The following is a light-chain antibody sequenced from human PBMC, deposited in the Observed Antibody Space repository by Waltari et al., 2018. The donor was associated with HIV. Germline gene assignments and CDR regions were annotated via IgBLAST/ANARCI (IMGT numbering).Light chain of an antibody. Sequence: SDALSQAPDVSMALGPTVKITCQGDSLRAHYASWYQQKPGQAPLLVIYGKNNRPSGIPDRFSASSSGNSASLTISATQAEDEASYFCTSRDSNGDQRIFGPGTWVAV. V-gene: IGLV3-19*01. CDR1: SLRAHY. J-gene: IGLJ1*01. CDR2: GKN. CDR3: TSRDSNGDQRI.